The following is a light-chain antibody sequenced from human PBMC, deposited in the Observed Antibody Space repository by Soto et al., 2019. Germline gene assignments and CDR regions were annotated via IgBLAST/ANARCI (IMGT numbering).Light chain of an antibody. CDR1: SSDIGAFNF. CDR2: GVT. Sequence: QSALTQPASVSGSPGQSISIPCTGTSSDIGAFNFVSWYQQHPDKAPKVLIYGVTNRPSGVDYRFSGSKSGNTASLIISGLRPEDEADYYCSSFTSASTRIFGTGTKLTV. V-gene: IGLV2-14*03. J-gene: IGLJ1*01. CDR3: SSFTSASTRI.